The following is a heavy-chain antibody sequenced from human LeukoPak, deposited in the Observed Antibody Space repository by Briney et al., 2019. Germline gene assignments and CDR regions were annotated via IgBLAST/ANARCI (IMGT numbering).Heavy chain of an antibody. CDR3: ARGGSLGY. D-gene: IGHD6-19*01. Sequence: GGSLRLSCAASGFTFSSYEMNWVRQAPGKGLEWVSKISSSGSAIYYADSVKGRFTISGDNAKSTLYLQMNSLRAEDTAVYYCARGGSLGYWGQGTLVTVSS. V-gene: IGHV3-48*03. CDR2: ISSSGSAI. J-gene: IGHJ4*02. CDR1: GFTFSSYE.